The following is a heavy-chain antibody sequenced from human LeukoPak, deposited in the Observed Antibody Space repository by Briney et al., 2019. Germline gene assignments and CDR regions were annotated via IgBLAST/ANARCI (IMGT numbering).Heavy chain of an antibody. J-gene: IGHJ4*02. CDR1: GFTFSSYW. CDR3: TTPGLAVAGTNY. CDR2: INSDGSST. V-gene: IGHV3-74*01. D-gene: IGHD6-19*01. Sequence: GGSLRLSCAASGFTFSSYWMHWVRQAPGKGLVWVSRINSDGSSTSYADSVKGRFTISRDNAKNTLYLQMNSLKTEDTAVYYCTTPGLAVAGTNYWGQGTLVTVSS.